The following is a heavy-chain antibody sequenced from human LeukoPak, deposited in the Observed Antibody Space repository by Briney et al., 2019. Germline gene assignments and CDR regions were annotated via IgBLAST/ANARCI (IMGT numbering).Heavy chain of an antibody. J-gene: IGHJ5*02. CDR3: ARDPAVAGRNWFDP. CDR1: GYTFTGYY. CDR2: INPNSGGT. V-gene: IGHV1-2*06. D-gene: IGHD6-19*01. Sequence: GASVKVSCKASGYTFTGYYMHWVRQAPAQGLEWMGRINPNSGGTNYAQKFQGRVTMTRDTSISTAYMELSRLRSDDTAVYYCARDPAVAGRNWFDPWGQGTLVTVSS.